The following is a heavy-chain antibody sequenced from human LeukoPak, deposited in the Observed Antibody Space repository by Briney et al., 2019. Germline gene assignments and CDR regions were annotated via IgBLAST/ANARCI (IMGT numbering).Heavy chain of an antibody. CDR3: VRGGRATFDA. V-gene: IGHV3-7*01. J-gene: IGHJ4*02. D-gene: IGHD5-12*01. CDR1: GFDFSGYW. Sequence: GGSLRLSCAVSGFDFSGYWMTWVRQAPGKGLEWVATMNHEGSETYYLHSVKGRFTISRDNAENSLHLLMNGLRPEDMALYYCVRGGRATFDAWGQGTLVTVSS. CDR2: MNHEGSET.